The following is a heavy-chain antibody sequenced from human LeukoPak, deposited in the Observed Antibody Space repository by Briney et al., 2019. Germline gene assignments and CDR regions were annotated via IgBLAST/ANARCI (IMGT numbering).Heavy chain of an antibody. D-gene: IGHD2-2*01. Sequence: GGSLRLSCAASGFTFSSYGMHWVRQAPGKGLEWVAVISYDGSNKYYADSVKGRFTISRDNSKNTLYLQMNSLRAEDTAVYYCAKDIVVVPAAIDYHYYYGMDVWGQGTLVTVSS. CDR2: ISYDGSNK. J-gene: IGHJ6*02. V-gene: IGHV3-30*18. CDR1: GFTFSSYG. CDR3: AKDIVVVPAAIDYHYYYGMDV.